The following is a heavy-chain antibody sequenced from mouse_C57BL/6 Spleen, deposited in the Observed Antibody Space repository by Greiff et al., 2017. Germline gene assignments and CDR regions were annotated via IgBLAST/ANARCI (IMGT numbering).Heavy chain of an antibody. V-gene: IGHV5-6*01. CDR1: GFTFSSYG. Sequence: EVQRVESGGDLVKPGGSLKLSCAASGFTFSSYGMSWVRQTPDKRLEWVATISSGGSYTYYPDSVKGRFTIARDKAKNTLYLPMSSLQSEDTSMYYCARHGYYDGYYFDYWGQGTTLTFSS. J-gene: IGHJ2*01. D-gene: IGHD1-1*01. CDR2: ISSGGSYT. CDR3: ARHGYYDGYYFDY.